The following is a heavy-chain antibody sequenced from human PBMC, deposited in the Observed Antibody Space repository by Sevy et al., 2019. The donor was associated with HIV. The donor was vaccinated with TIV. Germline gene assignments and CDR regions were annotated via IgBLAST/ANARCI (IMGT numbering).Heavy chain of an antibody. CDR2: IYHSGST. CDR3: ARGRLALAYCGGDCYPHLDY. D-gene: IGHD2-21*02. CDR1: GGSISSGGYS. Sequence: SETLSLTCAVSGGSISSGGYSWSWIRQPPGKGLEWIGYIYHSGSTYYNPSLKSRVTISVDRSKNQFSLKLSSVTAAESDVYYCARGRLALAYCGGDCYPHLDYWGQGTLVTVSS. J-gene: IGHJ4*02. V-gene: IGHV4-30-2*01.